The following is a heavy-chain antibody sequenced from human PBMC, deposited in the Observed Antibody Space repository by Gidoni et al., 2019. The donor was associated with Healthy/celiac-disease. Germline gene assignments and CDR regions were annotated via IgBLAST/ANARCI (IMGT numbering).Heavy chain of an antibody. CDR2: ISGTGGST. CDR1: GFTFSSYA. J-gene: IGHJ4*02. Sequence: EVQLLESGGGLVQPGGSLRLSCAASGFTFSSYAMSGVRQAPGKGLEWVSAISGTGGSTYYADSVKGRFTISRDNSKNTLYLQMNSLRAEDTAVYYCAKPPAVTVILHVDYWGQGTLVTVSS. CDR3: AKPPAVTVILHVDY. V-gene: IGHV3-23*01. D-gene: IGHD2-21*02.